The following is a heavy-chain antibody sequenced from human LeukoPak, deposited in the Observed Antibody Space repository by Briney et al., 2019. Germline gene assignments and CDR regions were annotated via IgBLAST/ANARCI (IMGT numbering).Heavy chain of an antibody. Sequence: GGSLRLSCAASGFTFSSYGMHWVRQAPGKGLEWVAFIRYDGSNKYYADSVKGRFTISRDNSKNTLYLQMNSLRAEDTALYYCAKGLGDFGRTGAFDIWGQGTMVTVSS. CDR1: GFTFSSYG. J-gene: IGHJ3*02. V-gene: IGHV3-30*02. CDR2: IRYDGSNK. CDR3: AKGLGDFGRTGAFDI. D-gene: IGHD2-21*02.